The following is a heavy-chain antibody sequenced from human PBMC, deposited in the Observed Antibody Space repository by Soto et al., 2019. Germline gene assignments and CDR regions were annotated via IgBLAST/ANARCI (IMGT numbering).Heavy chain of an antibody. V-gene: IGHV1-18*01. CDR2: ISPYTGNT. J-gene: IGHJ6*02. CDR1: GYIFVNYG. Sequence: QVQLVQSGDEVKKPGASVKVSCKASGYIFVNYGIAWVRQAPGQGLEWMGWISPYTGNTHSASKVQGRSTMTTDTXASTAYMDLGSLTSDDTAVYYCVMVDNYVTPTPQDVWGQGTTVTVSS. CDR3: VMVDNYVTPTPQDV. D-gene: IGHD3-16*01.